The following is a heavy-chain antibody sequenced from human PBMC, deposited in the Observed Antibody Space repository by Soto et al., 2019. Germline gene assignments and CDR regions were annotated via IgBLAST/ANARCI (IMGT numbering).Heavy chain of an antibody. D-gene: IGHD6-13*01. V-gene: IGHV3-23*01. Sequence: GGSLRLSCAASGFTFSSYAMSWVRQAPGKGLEWVSAISGSGGSTYYADSVKGRFTISRDNSKNTLYLQMNSLRAEDTAVYYCAKDAVSSSWLTLYYFDYWGQGTLVTVSS. CDR3: AKDAVSSSWLTLYYFDY. CDR1: GFTFSSYA. CDR2: ISGSGGST. J-gene: IGHJ4*02.